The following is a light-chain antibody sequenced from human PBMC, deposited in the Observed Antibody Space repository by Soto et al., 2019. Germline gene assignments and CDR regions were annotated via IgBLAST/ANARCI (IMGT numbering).Light chain of an antibody. CDR1: QNISRN. CDR3: QQSNSNSDLT. J-gene: IGKJ4*01. Sequence: DIQMTQSPSSLSASVGDRVTITCRASQNISRNLYWYQQKPGKAPKLLIYAASTLQSGVPSRFSGSGSGTDFTLTITSLQPEDFASYYCQQSNSNSDLTFGGGTKVEIK. CDR2: AAS. V-gene: IGKV1-39*01.